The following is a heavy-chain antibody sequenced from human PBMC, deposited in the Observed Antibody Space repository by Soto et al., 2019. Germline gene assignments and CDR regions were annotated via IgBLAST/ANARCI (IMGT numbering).Heavy chain of an antibody. Sequence: EVQLLESGGGRVQPGGSLRLPCSASGFTFSNCAMSWVRQAPGKGLEWVSTISGRGGSTYYADSVKGRLTISRDNSKNTLFLQMNSLRAEDTAVYYCAKRFYREEDGYNFFDSWGQGTLVTVSS. J-gene: IGHJ4*01. CDR2: ISGRGGST. V-gene: IGHV3-23*01. CDR1: GFTFSNCA. D-gene: IGHD5-12*01. CDR3: AKRFYREEDGYNFFDS.